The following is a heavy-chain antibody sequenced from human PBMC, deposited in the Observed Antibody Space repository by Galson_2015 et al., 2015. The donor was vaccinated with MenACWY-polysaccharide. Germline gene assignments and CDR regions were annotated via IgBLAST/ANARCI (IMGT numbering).Heavy chain of an antibody. Sequence: SLRLSCAASEFDFSTYWMHWVRQVPGKGPVWVSRINSDETSTSYADSVKGRFSISGDNAKSTLYLQMNSLRAEDTAVYYCARGHYDLWSGYRYYCFGLDVWGQGTTVTVSS. CDR3: ARGHYDLWSGYRYYCFGLDV. V-gene: IGHV3-74*01. J-gene: IGHJ6*01. CDR1: EFDFSTYW. D-gene: IGHD3-3*01. CDR2: INSDETST.